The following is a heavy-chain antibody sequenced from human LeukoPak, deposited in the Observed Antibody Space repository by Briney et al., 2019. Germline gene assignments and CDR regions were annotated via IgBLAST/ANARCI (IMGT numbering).Heavy chain of an antibody. CDR1: GYSFTSYW. J-gene: IGHJ4*02. V-gene: IGHV5-51*01. CDR2: IYPGDSDT. CDR3: ARPGRDYYDSSGYPSASFDY. D-gene: IGHD3-22*01. Sequence: GESLKISCKGSGYSFTSYWIGWVRQMPGKGLEWMGIIYPGDSDTRYSPSFQGQVTISADKSISTAYLQWSSLKASDTAMYYCARPGRDYYDSSGYPSASFDYWGQGTLVTVSS.